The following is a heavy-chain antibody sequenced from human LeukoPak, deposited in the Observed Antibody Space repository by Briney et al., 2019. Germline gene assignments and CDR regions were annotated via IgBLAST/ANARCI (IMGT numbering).Heavy chain of an antibody. D-gene: IGHD3-3*02. CDR2: IKQDGSEM. V-gene: IGHV3-7*01. CDR1: GFTFAGYW. CDR3: AKAAFSRTSYFDY. Sequence: GGSLRLSCAVSGFTFAGYWMSWVRRAPGKGLEWVAQIKQDGSEMHYADSVRGRFTISRDNAKTSLYLQMNSLRAEDTAVYYCAKAAFSRTSYFDYWGQGTLVTASS. J-gene: IGHJ4*02.